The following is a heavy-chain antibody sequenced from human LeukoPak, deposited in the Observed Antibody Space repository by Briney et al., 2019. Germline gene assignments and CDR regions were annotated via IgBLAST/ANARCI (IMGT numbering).Heavy chain of an antibody. CDR3: AKVGTMVRGVIISYFDY. D-gene: IGHD3-10*01. J-gene: IGHJ4*02. Sequence: GGSLRLSCAASGFTFDDYAMHWVRQAPGKGLEWVSGISWNSGSIGYADSVKGRFTISRDNAKNSLYLQMNSLRAEDTALYYCAKVGTMVRGVIISYFDYWGQGTLVTVSS. V-gene: IGHV3-9*01. CDR1: GFTFDDYA. CDR2: ISWNSGSI.